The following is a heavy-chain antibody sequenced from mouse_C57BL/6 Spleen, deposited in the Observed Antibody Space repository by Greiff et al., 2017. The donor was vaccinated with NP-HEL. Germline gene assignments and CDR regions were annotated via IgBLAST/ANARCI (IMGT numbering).Heavy chain of an antibody. J-gene: IGHJ2*01. CDR3: ARLESYFDY. Sequence: VKLMESGAELARPGASVKLSCKASGYTFTSYGISWVKQRTGQGLEWIGEIYPRSGNTYYNEKFKGKATLTADKSSSTAYMELRSLTSEDSAVYFCARLESYFDYWGQGTTLTVSS. V-gene: IGHV1-81*01. CDR1: GYTFTSYG. CDR2: IYPRSGNT.